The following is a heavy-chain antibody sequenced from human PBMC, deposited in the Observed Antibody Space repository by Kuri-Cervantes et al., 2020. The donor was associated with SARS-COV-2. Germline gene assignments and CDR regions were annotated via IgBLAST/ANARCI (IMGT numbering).Heavy chain of an antibody. CDR2: INSDGSST. V-gene: IGHV3-74*01. Sequence: GESLKISCAASGFTFSSYWMHWVRQAPGKGLVWVSRINSDGSSTSYADSVKGRFTISRDNAKNTLYLQMNSLKTEDTAVYYCTTPDYYDSSGYYPPSFLLDIWGQGTMVTVSS. D-gene: IGHD3-22*01. CDR1: GFTFSSYW. CDR3: TTPDYYDSSGYYPPSFLLDI. J-gene: IGHJ3*02.